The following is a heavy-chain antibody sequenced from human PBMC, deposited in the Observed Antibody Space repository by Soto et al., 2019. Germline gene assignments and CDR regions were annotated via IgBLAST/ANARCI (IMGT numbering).Heavy chain of an antibody. CDR1: GVSLSDYW. V-gene: IGHV3-74*01. Sequence: GGSLRLSCAASGVSLSDYWMHWVRQVPGKGLLWVSRISVGGRDTTYADSVKGRFTIIRDNSKNLLHLQMNSLRVEDTAIYYCTKDSHWGIISPTHDHWGQGTQVTVSS. CDR2: ISVGGRDT. D-gene: IGHD3-16*01. CDR3: TKDSHWGIISPTHDH. J-gene: IGHJ4*02.